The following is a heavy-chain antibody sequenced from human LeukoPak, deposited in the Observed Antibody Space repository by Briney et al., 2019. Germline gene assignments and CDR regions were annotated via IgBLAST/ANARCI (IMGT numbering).Heavy chain of an antibody. CDR1: GGSFSGYY. D-gene: IGHD4-17*01. CDR2: INHSGST. J-gene: IGHJ2*01. V-gene: IGHV4-34*01. CDR3: AREDYDDDGYFDL. Sequence: SETLSLTCAVYGGSFSGYYWSWIRQPPGKGLEWIGEINHSGSTNYNPSLKSRVTISVDTSKNQFSLKLSSVTAADTAVYYCAREDYDDDGYFDLWGRGTLVTVSS.